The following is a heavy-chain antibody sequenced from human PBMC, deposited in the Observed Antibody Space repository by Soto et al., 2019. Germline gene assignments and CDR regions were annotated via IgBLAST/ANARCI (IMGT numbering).Heavy chain of an antibody. V-gene: IGHV5-51*01. CDR2: IYPGDSDT. Sequence: GESLKISCKGSGYSFTSYWIGWVRQMSGKGLEWMGIIYPGDSDTRYSPSFQGQVTISADKSISTAYLQWSSLKASDTAMYYCARQLNYYDSSGYYPNSYYFDYWGQGTLVTVSS. CDR1: GYSFTSYW. CDR3: ARQLNYYDSSGYYPNSYYFDY. D-gene: IGHD3-22*01. J-gene: IGHJ4*02.